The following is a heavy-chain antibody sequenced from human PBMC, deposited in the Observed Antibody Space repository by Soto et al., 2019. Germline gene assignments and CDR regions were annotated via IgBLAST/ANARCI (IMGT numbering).Heavy chain of an antibody. V-gene: IGHV3-48*01. CDR3: ARIAVAGHYWYIDL. D-gene: IGHD6-19*01. Sequence: EVQLVESGGGLVQPGGSLRLSCAASGFTFSSYSMNWVRQAPGKGREGVSDISSSSTTIYYPYFVKGRFTISRDNAKKSLYLKMNSLRAEDTAVYYCARIAVAGHYWYIDLWGRGTLVTVSS. CDR2: ISSSSTTI. CDR1: GFTFSSYS. J-gene: IGHJ2*01.